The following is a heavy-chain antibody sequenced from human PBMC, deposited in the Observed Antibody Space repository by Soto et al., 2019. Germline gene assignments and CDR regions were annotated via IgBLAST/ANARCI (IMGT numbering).Heavy chain of an antibody. V-gene: IGHV3-33*01. J-gene: IGHJ4*02. CDR2: IWFDGTNK. CDR3: ARAGRYDSSGYYSYYFDY. CDR1: RFTFSSYD. Sequence: GGSLRLSCATSRFTFSSYDMHWVRQAPGKGLEWVAVIWFDGTNKYYADSVKGRFTISRDNSKNTLYLQMNSLRAEDTAVYYCARAGRYDSSGYYSYYFDYWGQGTLVTVSS. D-gene: IGHD3-22*01.